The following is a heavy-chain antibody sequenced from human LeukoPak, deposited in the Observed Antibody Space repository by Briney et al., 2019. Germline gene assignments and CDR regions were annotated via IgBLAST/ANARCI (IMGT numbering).Heavy chain of an antibody. CDR1: GFTFSIHV. D-gene: IGHD5-24*01. V-gene: IGHV3-23*01. J-gene: IGHJ3*02. CDR2: ISGSGGST. Sequence: GGSVTLPCAASGFTFSIHVMMWVRQARGKAREWVSAISGSGGSTYYADSVKGRFTISRDNYKNMLYLHMNRVRAEDTAFYYFARVTDGYNDAYDIWGQGRMVTVPS. CDR3: ARVTDGYNDAYDI.